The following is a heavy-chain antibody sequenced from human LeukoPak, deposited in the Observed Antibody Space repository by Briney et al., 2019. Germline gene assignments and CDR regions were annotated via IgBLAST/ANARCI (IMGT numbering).Heavy chain of an antibody. CDR3: ATADLVTGPFDY. CDR1: GYIFTSYF. Sequence: ASVKVSCKASGYIFTSYFMHWVRQAPGKGLEWMGGFDPEDGETIYAQKFEGRVTMTEDTSTDTPYMELSSLRSEDTAVYYCATADLVTGPFDYWGQGTLVTVSS. J-gene: IGHJ4*02. CDR2: FDPEDGET. D-gene: IGHD3-9*01. V-gene: IGHV1-24*01.